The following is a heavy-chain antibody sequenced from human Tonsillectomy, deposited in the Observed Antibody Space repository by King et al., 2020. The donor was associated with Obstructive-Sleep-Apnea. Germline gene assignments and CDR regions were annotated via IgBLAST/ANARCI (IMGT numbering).Heavy chain of an antibody. CDR1: GGSISSGAYS. D-gene: IGHD2-15*01. Sequence: MQLQESGPGLVKPSQTLSLTCAVSGGSISSGAYSWNWIRQPPGKGLEWIGHTFYGGSTYYNPSLKSRITISIDTFENQFSLKLNSVTAADTAVYYCVREYCSGGSCSLDYWGQGTPVTVSS. CDR3: VREYCSGGSCSLDY. CDR2: TFYGGST. V-gene: IGHV4-30-4*07. J-gene: IGHJ4*02.